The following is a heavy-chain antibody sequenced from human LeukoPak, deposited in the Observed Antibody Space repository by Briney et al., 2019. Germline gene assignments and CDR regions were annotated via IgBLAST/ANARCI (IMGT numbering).Heavy chain of an antibody. CDR1: GGTFSSYA. Sequence: SVTVSCKASGGTFSSYAISWVRQAPGQGLEWMGGIIPIFGTTNYAKKFQGRVTITTDESTSTAYMELSSLRSEDTAVYYCARSLIVVVPAAKLGYSYGYFDYWGQGTLVTVSS. CDR3: ARSLIVVVPAAKLGYSYGYFDY. V-gene: IGHV1-69*05. J-gene: IGHJ4*02. CDR2: IIPIFGTT. D-gene: IGHD2-2*01.